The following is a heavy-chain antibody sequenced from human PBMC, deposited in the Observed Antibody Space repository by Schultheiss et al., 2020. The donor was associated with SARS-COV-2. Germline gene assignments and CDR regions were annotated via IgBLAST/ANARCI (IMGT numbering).Heavy chain of an antibody. CDR2: ISYDGSNK. V-gene: IGHV3-30*03. CDR3: ARERHSHIVGALYYFDY. D-gene: IGHD1-26*01. CDR1: GFTFSNAW. Sequence: GESLKISCAASGFTFSNAWMSWVRQAPGKGLEWVAVISYDGSNKYYADSVKGRFTISRDNSKNTLYLQMNSLRAEDTAVYYCARERHSHIVGALYYFDYWGQGTLVTVSS. J-gene: IGHJ4*02.